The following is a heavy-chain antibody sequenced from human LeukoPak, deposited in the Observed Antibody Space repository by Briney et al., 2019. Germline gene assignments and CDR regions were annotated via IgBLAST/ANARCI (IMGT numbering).Heavy chain of an antibody. D-gene: IGHD2-15*01. CDR2: ISSSSSYI. Sequence: GGSLRLSCAASGFTFSSHSMNWVRQAPGKGLHSVSSISSSSSYIYYADSVKGRFTISRDNAKNSLYLQMNSLRAEDTAVYYCARSLHCSGGSCYPFDYWGQGTLVTVSS. J-gene: IGHJ4*02. V-gene: IGHV3-21*01. CDR1: GFTFSSHS. CDR3: ARSLHCSGGSCYPFDY.